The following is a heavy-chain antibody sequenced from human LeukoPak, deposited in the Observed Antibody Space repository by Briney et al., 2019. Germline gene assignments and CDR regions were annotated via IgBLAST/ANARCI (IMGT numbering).Heavy chain of an antibody. Sequence: ASVKVSCKASGYTFTSYYLHWVRQAPGQGLEWMGIINPSGGSTSYAQKFQGRVTMTRDMSTSTVYMELSSLRSEDTAVYYCARTDSSGYSDDYWGQGTLVTVSS. CDR3: ARTDSSGYSDDY. V-gene: IGHV1-46*01. J-gene: IGHJ4*02. CDR1: GYTFTSYY. D-gene: IGHD3-22*01. CDR2: INPSGGST.